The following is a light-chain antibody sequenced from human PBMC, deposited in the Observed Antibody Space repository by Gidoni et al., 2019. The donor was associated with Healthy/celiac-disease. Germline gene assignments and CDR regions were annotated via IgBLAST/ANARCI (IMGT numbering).Light chain of an antibody. CDR2: GAS. Sequence: IVMTQSPATLSVSPGERATLSCRASQSVSSNLAWYQQKPGQAPRLLIYGASTRATGIPARFSGSGSGTEFTLTISSLQSEDFAVYYCQQYNNWPLTWTFGQXTKVEIK. J-gene: IGKJ1*01. V-gene: IGKV3-15*01. CDR3: QQYNNWPLTWT. CDR1: QSVSSN.